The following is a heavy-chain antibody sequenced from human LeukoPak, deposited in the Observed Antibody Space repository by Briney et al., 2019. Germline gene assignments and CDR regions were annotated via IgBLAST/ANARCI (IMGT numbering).Heavy chain of an antibody. J-gene: IGHJ4*02. D-gene: IGHD6-19*01. V-gene: IGHV3-23*01. CDR3: AKTTYASNSSGWYNRFDY. Sequence: GGSLRLSCAASGFTFSSYAMTWVRQAPGKGLEWVSTISSSGYSTYYADSVKGRFTISRDNSKNTLYLQLNSLRAEDTTVYYCAKTTYASNSSGWYNRFDYWGQGTLVTVS. CDR2: ISSSGYST. CDR1: GFTFSSYA.